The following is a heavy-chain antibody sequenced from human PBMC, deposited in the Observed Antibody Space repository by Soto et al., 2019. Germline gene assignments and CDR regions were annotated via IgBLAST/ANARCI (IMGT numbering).Heavy chain of an antibody. CDR1: GFTFSSYA. CDR3: AKFGMATTKRSPPYYIDY. CDR2: ISGSGGGT. J-gene: IGHJ4*02. Sequence: EVQVLESGGGLVQPGGSLGLSCAASGFTFSSYAMSWVRQAPGKGLEWVSSISGSGGGTYYADSVKGRFTFSRDNSKNTLYLQMNSLRAEDTAVYYCAKFGMATTKRSPPYYIDYWGQGALVTVSS. V-gene: IGHV3-23*01. D-gene: IGHD1-1*01.